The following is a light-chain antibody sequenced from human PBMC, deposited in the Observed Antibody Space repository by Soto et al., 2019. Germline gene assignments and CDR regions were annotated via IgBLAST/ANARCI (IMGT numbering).Light chain of an antibody. CDR2: ETS. V-gene: IGKV3-20*01. Sequence: ENVLTQSPGTLSLSPGERVTLSFRASHSVGSIYLAWYQQRPGQAPRLLIYETSKRARGVPDRFSGSGSGADFALTISRLEPEDFAVYYCQQYGSSPTTFGQGTRLEIK. CDR1: HSVGSIY. J-gene: IGKJ5*01. CDR3: QQYGSSPTT.